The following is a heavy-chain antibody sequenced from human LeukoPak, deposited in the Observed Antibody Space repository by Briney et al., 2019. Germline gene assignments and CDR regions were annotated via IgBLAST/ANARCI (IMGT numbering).Heavy chain of an antibody. V-gene: IGHV3-9*01. CDR2: ISWKSGGI. Sequence: GGSLRLSCAASGFTFDDHAMHWVRQAPGKGLEWVSGISWKSGGIGYADSVKGRFTISRDNAKSSLYLQMNSLRAEDTALYYCAKDIGSSWPYGMDVWGQGTTVTVSS. CDR3: AKDIGSSWPYGMDV. CDR1: GFTFDDHA. J-gene: IGHJ6*02. D-gene: IGHD6-13*01.